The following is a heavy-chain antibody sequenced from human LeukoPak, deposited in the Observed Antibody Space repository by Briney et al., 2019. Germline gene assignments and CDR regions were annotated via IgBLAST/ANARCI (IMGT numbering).Heavy chain of an antibody. V-gene: IGHV3-30*18. CDR2: ITYDGSNK. CDR1: GFTFSRNG. J-gene: IGHJ4*02. D-gene: IGHD6-13*01. Sequence: GGSLRLSCAASGFTFSRNGMHWVRQAPGKGLEWVAVITYDGSNKYYADSVKGRFTISRDTSRNTLYLQMNSLRAGDTAVYYCAKDRSNSWTFDYWGQGTLVTVSS. CDR3: AKDRSNSWTFDY.